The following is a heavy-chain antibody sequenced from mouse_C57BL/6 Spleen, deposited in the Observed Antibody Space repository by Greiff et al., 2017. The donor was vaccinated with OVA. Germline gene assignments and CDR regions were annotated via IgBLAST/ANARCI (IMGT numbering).Heavy chain of an antibody. J-gene: IGHJ4*01. D-gene: IGHD2-4*01. CDR2: IDPETGGT. CDR3: TRSRGLRQFYAMDY. CDR1: GYTFTDYE. V-gene: IGHV1-15*01. Sequence: VQLQQSGAELVRPGASVTLSCKASGYTFTDYEMHWVKQTPVHGLEWIGAIDPETGGTAYNQKFKGKAILTADKSSSTAYMELRSLTSEDSAVYYCTRSRGLRQFYAMDYWGQGTSVTVSS.